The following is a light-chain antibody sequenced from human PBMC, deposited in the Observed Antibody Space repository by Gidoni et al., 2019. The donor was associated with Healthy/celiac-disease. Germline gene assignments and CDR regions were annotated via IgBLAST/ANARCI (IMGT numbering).Light chain of an antibody. CDR1: QSVSSY. CDR3: QQRSNWPPLT. V-gene: IGKV3-11*01. Sequence: DIVLTQSPATLSWSPGERATLSCRASQSVSSYLAWYQQKPGQAPRLLIYDASNRATGIPARFSGSGSGTDFTLTISSLEPEDFAVYYCQQRSNWPPLTFGGGTKVEIK. J-gene: IGKJ4*01. CDR2: DAS.